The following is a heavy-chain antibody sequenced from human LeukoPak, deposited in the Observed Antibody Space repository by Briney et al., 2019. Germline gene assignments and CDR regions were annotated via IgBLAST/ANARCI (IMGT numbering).Heavy chain of an antibody. D-gene: IGHD6-13*01. Sequence: SETLSLTCAVYGGSFSGYYWSCIRQPPGKGLEWIGEINHSGSTNYNPSLKSRVTISVDTTKNQYSLKLSSVTAADTAVYYCAGTRGYSSSWYALPGWFDPWGQGTLVTVSS. CDR2: INHSGST. J-gene: IGHJ5*02. CDR3: AGTRGYSSSWYALPGWFDP. CDR1: GGSFSGYY. V-gene: IGHV4-34*01.